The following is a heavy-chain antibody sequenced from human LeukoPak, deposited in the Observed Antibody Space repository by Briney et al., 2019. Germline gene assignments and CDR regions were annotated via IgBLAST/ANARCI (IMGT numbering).Heavy chain of an antibody. CDR1: GGSISSYY. D-gene: IGHD5-12*01. Sequence: PSETLSLTCTVSGGSISSYYWSWIRQPPGKGLEWIGYIYYSGSTNYNPSLKSRVTISVDTSKNQFSLKLSSVTAADTAVYYCASSVDIVATGIDYWGQGTLVAVSS. CDR3: ASSVDIVATGIDY. J-gene: IGHJ4*02. CDR2: IYYSGST. V-gene: IGHV4-59*08.